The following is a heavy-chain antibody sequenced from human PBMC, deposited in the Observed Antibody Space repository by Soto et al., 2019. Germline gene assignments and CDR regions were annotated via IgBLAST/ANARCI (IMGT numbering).Heavy chain of an antibody. J-gene: IGHJ5*02. CDR2: IKQDGSEK. Sequence: PGGSLRLSCAASGFTFSSYWMSWVRQAPGKGLEWVANIKQDGSEKYYVDSVKGRFTISRDNAKNSLYLQMNSLRAEDTAVYYCAREPDYGDYNINWFDPWGQGTLVTVSS. CDR3: AREPDYGDYNINWFDP. D-gene: IGHD4-17*01. CDR1: GFTFSSYW. V-gene: IGHV3-7*03.